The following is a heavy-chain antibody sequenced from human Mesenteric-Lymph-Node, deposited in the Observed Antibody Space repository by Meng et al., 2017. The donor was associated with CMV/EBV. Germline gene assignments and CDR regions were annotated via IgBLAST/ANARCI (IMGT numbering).Heavy chain of an antibody. CDR1: TRGVG. Sequence: TRGVGVGWIRQPPGKALEWLAVIYWDDDKRYRPSLKNRLIITKDPSINQVVLKMSNMDPVDSATYYCVRFQSYDIFNAYYSDWFDPWGQGTLVTVSS. CDR3: VRFQSYDIFNAYYSDWFDP. V-gene: IGHV2-5*02. CDR2: IYWDDDK. D-gene: IGHD3-9*01. J-gene: IGHJ5*02.